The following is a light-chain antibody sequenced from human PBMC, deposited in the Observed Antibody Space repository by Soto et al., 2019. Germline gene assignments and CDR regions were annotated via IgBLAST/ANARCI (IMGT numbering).Light chain of an antibody. V-gene: IGKV4-1*01. CDR1: QSVIHTSNNKSY. Sequence: DIVMTQSPDSLAVSLGERATINCKSSQSVIHTSNNKSYLAWYQQKAGQPPELLLYWASARDSGVPDRFSGSGSVTDFTISISSLQAEDVAVYYCQQYYSTPRTFGQGAKWESK. J-gene: IGKJ2*01. CDR2: WAS. CDR3: QQYYSTPRT.